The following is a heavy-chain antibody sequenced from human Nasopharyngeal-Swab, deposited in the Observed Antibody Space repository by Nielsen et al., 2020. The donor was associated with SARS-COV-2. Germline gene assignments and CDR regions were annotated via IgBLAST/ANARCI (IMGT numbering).Heavy chain of an antibody. CDR2: VSNNDGSLT. CDR1: GFDFWKYA. J-gene: IGHJ3*01. Sequence: GESLKISCAASGFDFWKYAMSWVRQAPGKGLEGVSTVSNNDGSLTFYADSVKGRFTISRDTSKNTVSLQMNSLRAEDTAVYYCAKDDFCPACAFDDWGQGTIVTVSS. CDR3: AKDDFCPACAFDD. V-gene: IGHV3-23*01. D-gene: IGHD2-21*02.